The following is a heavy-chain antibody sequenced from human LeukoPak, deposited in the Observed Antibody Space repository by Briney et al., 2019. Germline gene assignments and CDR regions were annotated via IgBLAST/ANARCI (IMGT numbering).Heavy chain of an antibody. D-gene: IGHD3-10*01. J-gene: IGHJ4*02. CDR1: GGSFSGYY. CDR3: ARGSRRYYGSGSYYGY. V-gene: IGHV4-34*01. Sequence: KPSETLSLTCAVYGGSFSGYYWSWIRQPPGKGLEWIGEINHSGSTNYNPSLKSRVTISVDTSKNQFSPKLSSVTAADTAVYYCARGSRRYYGSGSYYGYWGQGTLVTVSS. CDR2: INHSGST.